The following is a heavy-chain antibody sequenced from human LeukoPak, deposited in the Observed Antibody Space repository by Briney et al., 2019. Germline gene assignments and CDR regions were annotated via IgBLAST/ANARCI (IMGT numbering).Heavy chain of an antibody. CDR2: IADAGT. V-gene: IGHV3-23*01. Sequence: GGSLRLSCAASGFTFNDFAMTWVRQAPGKGLEWVSTIADAGTYYADSVKGRFIISRDNSKNMLYLQLNSLRADDSAMYYCARNLGPFDVRGHGTMVTVSS. CDR1: GFTFNDFA. D-gene: IGHD3-16*01. J-gene: IGHJ3*01. CDR3: ARNLGPFDV.